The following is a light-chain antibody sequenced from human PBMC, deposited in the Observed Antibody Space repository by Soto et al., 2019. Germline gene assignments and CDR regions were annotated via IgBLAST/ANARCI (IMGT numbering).Light chain of an antibody. Sequence: EIVLTQSPGALSFSPWERVTLSGRASQSLSSGYLAWYQQKFGQAPRLLIYDASRRATGIPERFSGSGSGTDFTLTINRLEPEDFAVYYCQQYGSSPTFGLGTKVDIK. CDR3: QQYGSSPT. V-gene: IGKV3-20*01. J-gene: IGKJ1*01. CDR1: QSLSSGY. CDR2: DAS.